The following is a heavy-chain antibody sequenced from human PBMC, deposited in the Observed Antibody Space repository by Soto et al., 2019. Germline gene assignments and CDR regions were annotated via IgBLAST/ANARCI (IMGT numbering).Heavy chain of an antibody. CDR3: ARDLAVAGTGDYYYGMDV. V-gene: IGHV3-74*01. D-gene: IGHD6-19*01. Sequence: PGGSLRLSCAASGFTFSSYWMHWVRQAPGKGLVWVSRINSDGSSTSYADSVKGRFTISRDNAKNTLYLQMNSLRAEDTAVYYCARDLAVAGTGDYYYGMDVWGQGTTVTVSS. J-gene: IGHJ6*02. CDR2: INSDGSST. CDR1: GFTFSSYW.